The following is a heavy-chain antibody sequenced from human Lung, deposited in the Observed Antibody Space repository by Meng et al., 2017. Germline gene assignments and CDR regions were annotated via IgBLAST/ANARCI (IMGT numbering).Heavy chain of an antibody. CDR2: ISYDGSNK. Sequence: QGQLVESGGGGVQPGRSLRRSCSASGFTFSSYGMHWVRQAPGKGLEWVAVISYDGSNKYYADSVKGRFTISRDNSKNTLYLQMNSLRAEGTAVYYCAKDRSKQQQLGELDYWGQGTLVTVSS. CDR1: GFTFSSYG. V-gene: IGHV3-30*18. CDR3: AKDRSKQQQLGELDY. D-gene: IGHD6-13*01. J-gene: IGHJ4*02.